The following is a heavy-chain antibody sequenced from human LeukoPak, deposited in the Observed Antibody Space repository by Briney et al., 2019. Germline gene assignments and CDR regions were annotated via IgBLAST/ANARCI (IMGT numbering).Heavy chain of an antibody. Sequence: SETLSLTCTVSGGSISSSSYYWGWIRQPPGKGLEWIGSIYYTGSTNYNPSLKSRVTISVDTSKNQFSLKLSSVTAADTAVYYCARDIAAAGTGFDYWGQGTLVTVSS. CDR2: IYYTGST. CDR1: GGSISSSSYY. V-gene: IGHV4-39*07. J-gene: IGHJ4*02. CDR3: ARDIAAAGTGFDY. D-gene: IGHD6-13*01.